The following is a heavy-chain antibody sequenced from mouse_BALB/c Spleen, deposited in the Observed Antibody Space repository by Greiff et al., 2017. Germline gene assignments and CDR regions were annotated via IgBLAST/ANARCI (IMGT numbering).Heavy chain of an antibody. CDR2: ISSGGSYT. CDR1: GFTFSSYV. Sequence: EVMLVESGGDLVKPGGSLKLSCAASGFTFSSYVMSWVRQTPDKRLEWVATISSGGSYTYYPDSVKGRFTISRDNAKNTLYLQMSSLKSEDTAMYYCARLGITDYFDYWGQGTTLTVSS. J-gene: IGHJ2*01. CDR3: ARLGITDYFDY. D-gene: IGHD2-4*01. V-gene: IGHV5-6*01.